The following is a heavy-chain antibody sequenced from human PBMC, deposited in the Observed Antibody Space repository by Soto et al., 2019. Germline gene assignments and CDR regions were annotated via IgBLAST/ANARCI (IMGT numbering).Heavy chain of an antibody. Sequence: PGESLKISCKGSGYSFTSYWISWVRQMPGKGLEWMGRIDPSDSYTNYSPSFQGHVTISADKSISTAYLQWSSLKASDTAMCYCARGPNPPNYYDSSGYADAFDIWGQGTMVTVSS. CDR2: IDPSDSYT. CDR3: ARGPNPPNYYDSSGYADAFDI. J-gene: IGHJ3*02. CDR1: GYSFTSYW. V-gene: IGHV5-10-1*01. D-gene: IGHD3-22*01.